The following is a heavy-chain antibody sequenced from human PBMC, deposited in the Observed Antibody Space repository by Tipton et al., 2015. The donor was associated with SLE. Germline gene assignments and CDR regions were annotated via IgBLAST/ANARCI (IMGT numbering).Heavy chain of an antibody. CDR1: GGSISSYY. CDR2: IYYSGST. J-gene: IGHJ3*02. Sequence: TLSLTCTVSGGSISSYYWSWIRQPPGKGLEWIGYIYYSGSTKYNPSLKSRVTISVDTSKNQLPLKLSSVTAADTAVYYCARDPRGYSSGWYAFDIWGQGTMVTVSS. D-gene: IGHD6-19*01. V-gene: IGHV4-59*01. CDR3: ARDPRGYSSGWYAFDI.